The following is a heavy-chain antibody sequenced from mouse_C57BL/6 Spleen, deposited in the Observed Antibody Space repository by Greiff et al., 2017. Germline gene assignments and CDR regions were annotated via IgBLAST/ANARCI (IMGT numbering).Heavy chain of an antibody. V-gene: IGHV1-53*01. CDR1: GYTFTSYW. J-gene: IGHJ4*01. D-gene: IGHD2-2*01. CDR2: INPCNGGT. Sequence: QVQLQQSGAELVKPGASVKLSCKASGYTFTSYWMHWVKQRPGQGLEWIGNINPCNGGTNYNEKFKGKATLTADKSSSTAYMNSSSLTSEDTAVYYCDAYGNDEAMDDWGKGTSVTVSS. CDR3: DAYGNDEAMDD.